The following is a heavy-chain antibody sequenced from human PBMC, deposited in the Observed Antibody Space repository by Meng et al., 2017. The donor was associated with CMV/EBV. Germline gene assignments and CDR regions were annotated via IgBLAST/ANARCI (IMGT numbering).Heavy chain of an antibody. Sequence: GSLRLSCAVYGGSFSGYYWSWIRQPPGKGLEWIGEINHSGSTNYNPSLKSRVTISVDTSKNQFSLKLSSVTAADTAVYYCARARPWYSSSSLDYWGQGTLVTVSS. CDR3: ARARPWYSSSSLDY. D-gene: IGHD6-6*01. V-gene: IGHV4-34*01. CDR2: INHSGST. CDR1: GGSFSGYY. J-gene: IGHJ4*02.